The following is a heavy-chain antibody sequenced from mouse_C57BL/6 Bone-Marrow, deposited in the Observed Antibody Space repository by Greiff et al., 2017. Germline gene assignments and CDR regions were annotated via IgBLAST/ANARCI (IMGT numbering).Heavy chain of an antibody. J-gene: IGHJ1*03. CDR3: ARAYYSNYWYFDV. V-gene: IGHV1-55*01. CDR2: IYPGSGST. CDR1: GYTFTSYW. D-gene: IGHD2-5*01. Sequence: VQLQQSGAELVKPGASVKMSCKASGYTFTSYWITWVKQRPGQGLEWIGDIYPGSGSTNYNEKFKSKATLTVDTSSSTAYMQLSSLTSEDSAVYYGARAYYSNYWYFDVWGTGTTVTVSS.